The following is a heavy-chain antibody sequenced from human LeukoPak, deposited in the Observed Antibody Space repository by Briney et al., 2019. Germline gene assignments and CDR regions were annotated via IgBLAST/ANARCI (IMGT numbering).Heavy chain of an antibody. CDR3: AKSDCGSDGCKLLNY. V-gene: IGHV3-23*01. D-gene: IGHD2-21*01. CDR2: IDGGGDAT. CDR1: GFTFNNYA. Sequence: GGSLRPSCAASGFTFNNYAMGWVRQPPGKGLEWLSAIDGGGDATKYADSVKGRFTISRDNSKNTLSLQMNSLRVEDTAIYYCAKSDCGSDGCKLLNYWGQGTLVTVSS. J-gene: IGHJ4*02.